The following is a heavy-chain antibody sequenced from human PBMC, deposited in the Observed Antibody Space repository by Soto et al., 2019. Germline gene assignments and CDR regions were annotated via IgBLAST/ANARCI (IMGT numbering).Heavy chain of an antibody. V-gene: IGHV3-72*01. CDR3: AKGLRDHAGLGTHYRLGDV. D-gene: IGHD3-10*01. CDR2: SRNKAKSYST. CDR1: GFMFSDQY. Sequence: EVQVVESGGGLVQPGGSLRLSCEASGFMFSDQYIDWVRQAPGKGLEWVGRSRNKAKSYSTEYAASVRGRFTISRDDSKNLLFMQMTSLKTQDTAVYYCAKGLRDHAGLGTHYRLGDVWGQGTTDTV. J-gene: IGHJ6*02.